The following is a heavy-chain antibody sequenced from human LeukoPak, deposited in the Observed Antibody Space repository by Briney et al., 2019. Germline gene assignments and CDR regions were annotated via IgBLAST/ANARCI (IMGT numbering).Heavy chain of an antibody. V-gene: IGHV1-18*01. D-gene: IGHD6-19*01. J-gene: IGHJ4*02. CDR2: ISAYNGNT. Sequence: ASVKVSCKASGYTFTSYGISWVRQAPGQGLEWMGWISAYNGNTNYAQKLQGRVTMTTDTSTSTAYMELRSLRSDDTAVYYCAREVYSSGWYGGWDYWGQGTLVTVSS. CDR1: GYTFTSYG. CDR3: AREVYSSGWYGGWDY.